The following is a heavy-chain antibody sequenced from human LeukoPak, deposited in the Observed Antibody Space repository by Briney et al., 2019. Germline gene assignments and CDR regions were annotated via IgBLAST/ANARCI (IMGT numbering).Heavy chain of an antibody. CDR1: GFIFSSYG. CDR2: IWSDGSTK. CDR3: ARDHSSSWYNFDY. V-gene: IGHV3-33*01. J-gene: IGHJ4*02. Sequence: PGGSLRLSCVASGFIFSSYGMHWVRQAPGKGLEWVAIIWSDGSTKYYVGSVKGRFTISRDSSKSTLYLQMNSLRAEDTAIYYCARDHSSSWYNFDYWGQGTLVTVSS. D-gene: IGHD6-13*01.